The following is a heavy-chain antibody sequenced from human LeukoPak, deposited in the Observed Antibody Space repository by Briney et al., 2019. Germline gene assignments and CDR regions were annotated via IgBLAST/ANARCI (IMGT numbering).Heavy chain of an antibody. J-gene: IGHJ3*02. Sequence: PGGSLRLSCAASGFTFCNAWMSWVRQAPGKGREWVGRIKSNTDGGTTDYAAPVKGRFTISRDDSKNTLYLQMNSLKTEDAAVYYCTTNPYSSSWLGGAFAIWGQGTMVTFSS. CDR2: IKSNTDGGTT. CDR1: GFTFCNAW. D-gene: IGHD6-13*01. CDR3: TTNPYSSSWLGGAFAI. V-gene: IGHV3-15*01.